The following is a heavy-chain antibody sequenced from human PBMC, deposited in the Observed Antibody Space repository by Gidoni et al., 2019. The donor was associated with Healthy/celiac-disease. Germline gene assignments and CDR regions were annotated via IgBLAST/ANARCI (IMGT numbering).Heavy chain of an antibody. D-gene: IGHD2-2*01. Sequence: QLQLQESGPGLVKPSETLSLTCTVPGGSISSSSYYWGWIRQPPGKGLEWIGSIYYSGSTYYNPSLKSRVTIAVDTSKNQFSLKLSSVTAADTAVYYCARQEGYCSSTSCYAGLFAFDIWGQGTMVTVSS. V-gene: IGHV4-39*01. CDR2: IYYSGST. J-gene: IGHJ3*02. CDR3: ARQEGYCSSTSCYAGLFAFDI. CDR1: GGSISSSSYY.